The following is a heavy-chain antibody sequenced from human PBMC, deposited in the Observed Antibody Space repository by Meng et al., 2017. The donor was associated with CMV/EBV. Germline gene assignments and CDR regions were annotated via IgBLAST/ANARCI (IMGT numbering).Heavy chain of an antibody. CDR1: GGSLSGYY. Sequence: QVQLPQWGDGTLKPSEPLSLTWAFYGGSLSGYYWSWIRQPPGKGLEWIGEINHSGSTNYNPSLKSRVTISVDTSKNQFSLKLSSVTAADTAVYYCARGGNWFDPWGQGTLVTVSS. CDR3: ARGGNWFDP. CDR2: INHSGST. J-gene: IGHJ5*02. V-gene: IGHV4-34*01.